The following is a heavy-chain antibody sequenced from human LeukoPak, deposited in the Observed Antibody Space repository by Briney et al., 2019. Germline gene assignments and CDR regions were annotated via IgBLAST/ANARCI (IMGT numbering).Heavy chain of an antibody. V-gene: IGHV3-20*04. Sequence: PGGSLRLSCAASGGTIGDYGMSWVRQAPGKGLEWVSGINWAGTNTFYAESVKGRFTISRDTAENSLFLQMNSLRDDDTAFYCCVKDVSSNWYSFDHWGQGTLVTVSS. CDR3: VKDVSSNWYSFDH. CDR2: INWAGTNT. D-gene: IGHD1-1*01. CDR1: GGTIGDYG. J-gene: IGHJ4*02.